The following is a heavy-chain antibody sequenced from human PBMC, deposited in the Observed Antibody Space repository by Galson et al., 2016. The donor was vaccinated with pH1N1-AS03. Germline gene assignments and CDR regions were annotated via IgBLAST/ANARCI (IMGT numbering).Heavy chain of an antibody. CDR1: GFNFNFYG. V-gene: IGHV3-23*01. D-gene: IGHD3-16*01. J-gene: IGHJ4*02. CDR2: LNGGGDTT. CDR3: AKDCMGCMLMFES. Sequence: SLRLSCAASGFNFNFYGMSWVRQAPGKRLEWVSGLNGGGDTTYYADSTKGRFTVSRDNSKDTLYLQMTSLRAEDTGIYYCAKDCMGCMLMFESWGQGTLVTVSS.